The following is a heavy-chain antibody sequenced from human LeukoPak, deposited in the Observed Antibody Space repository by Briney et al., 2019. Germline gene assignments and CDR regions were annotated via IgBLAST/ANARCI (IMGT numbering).Heavy chain of an antibody. J-gene: IGHJ2*01. CDR3: ARAGMDGYSYGKTYWYFDL. D-gene: IGHD5-18*01. V-gene: IGHV4-30-2*01. Sequence: SETLSLTCTVSGGSISSGGYYWSWIRQPPGKGLEWIGYIYHSGSTYYNPSLKSRVTISVDRSKNQFSLKLSSVTAADTAVYYCARAGMDGYSYGKTYWYFDLWGRGTLVTVSS. CDR2: IYHSGST. CDR1: GGSISSGGYY.